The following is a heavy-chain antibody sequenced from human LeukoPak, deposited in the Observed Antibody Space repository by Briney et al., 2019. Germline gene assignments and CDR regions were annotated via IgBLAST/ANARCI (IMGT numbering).Heavy chain of an antibody. CDR2: ISAYNGNT. CDR3: ARGYCSSTTCYYYYYMDV. V-gene: IGHV1-18*01. Sequence: GASVKVSFKASGYTFTSYGISWVRQAPGQGREWMGWISAYNGNTNYAQKLQGRVTMTTDTSTSTAYMELRSLRSDDTAVYYCARGYCSSTTCYYYYYMDVWGKGTTVTVSS. CDR1: GYTFTSYG. D-gene: IGHD2-2*01. J-gene: IGHJ6*03.